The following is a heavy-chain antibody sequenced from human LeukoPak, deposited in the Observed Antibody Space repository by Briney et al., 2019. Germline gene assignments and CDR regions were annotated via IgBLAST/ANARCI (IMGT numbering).Heavy chain of an antibody. CDR2: INPSGGST. D-gene: IGHD4-17*01. CDR1: GYTFTSYY. V-gene: IGHV1-46*01. CDR3: ARDQPQYGDYVTPLDY. Sequence: GASVKVSCMASGYTFTSYYMHWVRQAPGQGLEWMGIINPSGGSTSYAQKFQGRVTMTRDMSTSTVYMELSSLRSEDTAVYYCARDQPQYGDYVTPLDYWGQGTLVTVSS. J-gene: IGHJ4*02.